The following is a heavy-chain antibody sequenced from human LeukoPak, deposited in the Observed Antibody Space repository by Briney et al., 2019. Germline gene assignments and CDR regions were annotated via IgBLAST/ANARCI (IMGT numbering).Heavy chain of an antibody. CDR2: IYYSGST. CDR1: GGSISSGGYY. CDR3: ARVPLRIAAAGRDFDY. Sequence: SQTLSLTCTVSGGSISSGGYYWSWIRQHPGKGLEWIGYIYYSGSTYYNPSLKSRVTISVDTSKNQFSLKLSSVTAADTAVYYCARVPLRIAAAGRDFDYWGQGTLVTVSS. J-gene: IGHJ4*02. D-gene: IGHD6-13*01. V-gene: IGHV4-31*03.